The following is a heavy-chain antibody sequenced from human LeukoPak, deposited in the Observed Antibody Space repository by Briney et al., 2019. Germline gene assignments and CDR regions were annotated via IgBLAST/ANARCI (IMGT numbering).Heavy chain of an antibody. D-gene: IGHD1-20*01. J-gene: IGHJ4*02. V-gene: IGHV3-21*01. Sequence: GGSLRLSCAASGFTLSSYSMNWVRQAPGKGLEWVSSISRSSAYIYYADSVKGRFTISRDNAKNSLYLQMNSLRAEDTAVYYCASSWYNWNFDYWGQGTLVTVSS. CDR3: ASSWYNWNFDY. CDR1: GFTLSSYS. CDR2: ISRSSAYI.